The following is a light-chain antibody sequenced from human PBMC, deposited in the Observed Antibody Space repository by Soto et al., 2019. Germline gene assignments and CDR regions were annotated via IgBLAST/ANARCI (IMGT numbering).Light chain of an antibody. CDR2: KAS. Sequence: IQMTQSPSTLSASLGDRVTITCRSSQTISSWLAWYQQKPGKAPNLLIYKASSLESGVPSRFSGSGSGTEFTLTISSLQPDDFATYYCQHYDSYPWTFGQGTKVDIK. CDR1: QTISSW. V-gene: IGKV1-5*03. J-gene: IGKJ1*01. CDR3: QHYDSYPWT.